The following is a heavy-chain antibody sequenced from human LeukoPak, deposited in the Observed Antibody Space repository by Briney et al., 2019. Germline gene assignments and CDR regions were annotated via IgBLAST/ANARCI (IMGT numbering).Heavy chain of an antibody. V-gene: IGHV4-39*01. D-gene: IGHD3/OR15-3a*01. CDR1: GGSINY. J-gene: IGHJ4*02. CDR3: ARRGLIDY. CDR2: IYYSGST. Sequence: SETLSLTCTVSGGSINYGGWIRQPPGKGLEWIGSIYYSGSTYYNPSLKSRVTISVDTSKNQFSLNLSSVTAADTAVYYCARRGLIDYWGQGTLVTVSS.